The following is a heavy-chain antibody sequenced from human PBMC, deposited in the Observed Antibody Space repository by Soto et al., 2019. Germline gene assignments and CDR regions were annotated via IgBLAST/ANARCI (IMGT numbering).Heavy chain of an antibody. CDR1: GASMNNYY. CDR3: VRSGHTFGGVT. CDR2: MLSNGFS. Sequence: PSETLSLTCTVSGASMNNYYGSWVRQTPGKGLEWIGYMLSNGFSNYNSSLKSRVSISVDTSKNQFSLKLTSVTAADTAIYYCVRSGHTFGGVTWGQGTLVTVSS. J-gene: IGHJ5*02. D-gene: IGHD3-16*01. V-gene: IGHV4-59*01.